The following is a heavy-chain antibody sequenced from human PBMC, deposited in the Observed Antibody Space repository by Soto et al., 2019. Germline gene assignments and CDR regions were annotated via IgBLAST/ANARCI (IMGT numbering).Heavy chain of an antibody. D-gene: IGHD3-22*01. J-gene: IGHJ4*02. CDR2: LSASGGST. CDR3: AKDSGYDSTD. CDR1: GFTFSTYG. V-gene: IGHV3-23*01. Sequence: EVQLLESGGGLVQPGGSLRLSCAASGFTFSTYGMSWVRQAPGKGLEWISGLSASGGSTYADSVKGRFIISRDNSKNTLYLQMNSLRVEDTAIYYCAKDSGYDSTDWGQGTLVTVSS.